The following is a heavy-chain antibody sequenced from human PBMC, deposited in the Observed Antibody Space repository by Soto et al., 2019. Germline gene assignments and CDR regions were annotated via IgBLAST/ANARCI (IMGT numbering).Heavy chain of an antibody. V-gene: IGHV3-30-3*01. CDR1: GFTFSSYA. Sequence: QVQLVESGGGVVQPGRSLRLSCAASGFTFSSYAMHWVRQAPGKGLEWVAVISDDGSNKYYADSVKGRFTISRDNSKXXLXXXXXXXXXXXXXXXXXXSALXSSSSVSPWGQGXLVTVSS. J-gene: IGHJ5*02. D-gene: IGHD6-6*01. CDR3: XSALXSSSSVSP. CDR2: ISDDGSNK.